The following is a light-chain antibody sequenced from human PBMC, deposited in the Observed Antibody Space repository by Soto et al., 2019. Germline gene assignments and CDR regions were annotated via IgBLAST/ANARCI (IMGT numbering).Light chain of an antibody. CDR3: AAWDDNLNGPV. Sequence: QSVLTQPPSASGTPGQRVTISCSGSSTNIGRNTVSWYQQVPRTAPKLLIYTNDQRPSGVPVRFSGSKSGTSASLAISGLQSEDEADYYCAAWDDNLNGPVFGGGTQLTVL. J-gene: IGLJ7*01. V-gene: IGLV1-44*01. CDR2: TND. CDR1: STNIGRNT.